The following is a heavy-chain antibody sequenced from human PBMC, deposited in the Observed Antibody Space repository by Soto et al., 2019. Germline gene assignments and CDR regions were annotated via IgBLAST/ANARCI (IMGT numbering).Heavy chain of an antibody. CDR2: ISYDGSNK. J-gene: IGHJ4*02. CDR3: ARVPSSSGRAHFDY. V-gene: IGHV3-30-3*01. D-gene: IGHD2-15*01. CDR1: GFTFSSYA. Sequence: VRLVESGGGVVQPGRSLRLSCAASGFTFSSYAMHWVRQAPGKGLEWVAVISYDGSNKYYADSVKGRFTISRDNSKNTLYLQMNSLRAEDTAVYYCARVPSSSGRAHFDYWGQGTLVTVSS.